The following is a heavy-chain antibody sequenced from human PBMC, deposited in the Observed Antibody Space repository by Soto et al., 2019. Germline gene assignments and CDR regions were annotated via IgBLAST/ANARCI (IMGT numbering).Heavy chain of an antibody. D-gene: IGHD6-13*01. CDR3: ARGQTNPSSLTTFDP. J-gene: IGHJ5*02. Sequence: PSETLSLTCTVSGGSISSSSYYWGWIRQPPGKGLEWIGSIYYSGSTYYNPSLKSRVTISVDTSKNQFSLKLSSVTAAGTAVYYCARGQTNPSSLTTFDPWGQGTLVTVSS. CDR2: IYYSGST. V-gene: IGHV4-39*01. CDR1: GGSISSSSYY.